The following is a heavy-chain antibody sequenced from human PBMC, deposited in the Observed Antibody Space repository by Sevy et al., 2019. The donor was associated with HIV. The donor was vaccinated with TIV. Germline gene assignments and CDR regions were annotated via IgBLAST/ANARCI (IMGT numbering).Heavy chain of an antibody. J-gene: IGHJ3*02. CDR3: ARVCQIREYSSSWYGAFDI. CDR1: GYSISSGYY. Sequence: SETLSLTCAVSGYSISSGYYWGWIRQPPGKGLEWIGSIYHSGSTYYNPSLKSRVTLSVDTSKNQFSLKLSSVTAADTAVYYCARVCQIREYSSSWYGAFDIWGQGTMVTVSS. CDR2: IYHSGST. D-gene: IGHD6-13*01. V-gene: IGHV4-38-2*01.